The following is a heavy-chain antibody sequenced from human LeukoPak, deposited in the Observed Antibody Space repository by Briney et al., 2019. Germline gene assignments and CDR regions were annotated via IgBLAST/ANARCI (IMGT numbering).Heavy chain of an antibody. V-gene: IGHV3-30*03. CDR2: ISYGGSNK. J-gene: IGHJ4*02. Sequence: GGPVTLSCTASGFTLNSFHMLWLPQAPGKARVGVTDISYGGSNKYYEDPVKGRFTISRDNSKNTLYLQMNSLRAEDTAVYYCARALNYYGAFGYRGQVALVSV. D-gene: IGHD3-10*01. CDR1: GFTLNSFH. CDR3: ARALNYYGAFGY.